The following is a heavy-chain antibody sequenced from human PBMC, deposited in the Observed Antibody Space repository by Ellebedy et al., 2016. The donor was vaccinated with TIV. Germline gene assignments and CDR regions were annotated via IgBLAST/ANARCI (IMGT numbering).Heavy chain of an antibody. V-gene: IGHV3-30-3*01. J-gene: IGHJ4*03. Sequence: GESLKISCAASGFTFSSYAMHWVRQAPGKGLEWVAVISYDGSNKYYADSVKGRFTISRDNSKNTLYLQMSSLRAEDTAVYYCARDQGWAYPGSTRFDYWGQGTLVTVSS. D-gene: IGHD3-10*01. CDR3: ARDQGWAYPGSTRFDY. CDR1: GFTFSSYA. CDR2: ISYDGSNK.